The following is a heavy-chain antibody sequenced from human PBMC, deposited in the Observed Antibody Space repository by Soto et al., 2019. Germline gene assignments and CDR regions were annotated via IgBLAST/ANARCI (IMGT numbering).Heavy chain of an antibody. CDR2: ISAYNGNT. J-gene: IGHJ4*02. Sequence: GASVKVSCEASGYTFTTYGTSWVRQAPGQGLEWMGWISAYNGNTNYAQNLQGRVTMTTDTSTSTAYMELRSLRSDDTAVYYCARLYASGSYPYDYWGQGTLVTVSS. CDR3: ARLYASGSYPYDY. D-gene: IGHD3-10*01. CDR1: GYTFTTYG. V-gene: IGHV1-18*01.